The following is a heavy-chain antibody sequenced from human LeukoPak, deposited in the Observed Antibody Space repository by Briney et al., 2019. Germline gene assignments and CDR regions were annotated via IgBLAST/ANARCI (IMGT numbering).Heavy chain of an antibody. CDR2: VFSSGST. CDR3: AREYDY. V-gene: IGHV4-59*11. Sequence: SETLSLTCNFSAVSISRHSWSWIRQTPEKGLEWLGYVFSSGSTNYNPSLKSRLTISLDASKHQFSLTLNSVTAADTAVYYCAREYDYWGLGTLVTVSS. J-gene: IGHJ4*01. CDR1: AVSISRHS.